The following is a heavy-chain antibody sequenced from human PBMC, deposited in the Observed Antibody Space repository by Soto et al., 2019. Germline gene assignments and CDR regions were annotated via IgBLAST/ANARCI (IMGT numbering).Heavy chain of an antibody. V-gene: IGHV4-34*01. J-gene: IGHJ5*02. CDR2: INHSGST. CDR3: AREEEGEEWRGSWFDP. Sequence: SETLSLTCAVYGGSFSGYYWSWIRQPPGKGLEWIGEINHSGSTNYNPSLKSRVTISVDTSKNQFSLKLSSVTAADTAVYYCAREEEGEEWRGSWFDPWGQGTLVTVSS. CDR1: GGSFSGYY. D-gene: IGHD3-3*01.